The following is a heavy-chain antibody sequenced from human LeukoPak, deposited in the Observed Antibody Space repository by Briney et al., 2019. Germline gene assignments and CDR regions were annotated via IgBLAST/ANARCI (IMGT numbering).Heavy chain of an antibody. CDR1: GGSISSYY. Sequence: SETLSLTCTVSGGSISSYYWSWIRQPPGKGLEWIGYIYYSGSTNYNPSLTSRVTISVDTSKNQFSLKLSSVTAADTAVYYCARLDDYYYMDVWGKGTTVTVSS. D-gene: IGHD2-2*03. J-gene: IGHJ6*03. V-gene: IGHV4-59*01. CDR2: IYYSGST. CDR3: ARLDDYYYMDV.